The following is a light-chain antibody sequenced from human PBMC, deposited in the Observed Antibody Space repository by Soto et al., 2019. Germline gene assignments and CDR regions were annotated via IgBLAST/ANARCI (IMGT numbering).Light chain of an antibody. Sequence: ERVMTQSPATLSVSPGERVTLSCRASQNVLSNLAWYQQKPGQAPRLLIYGASTRATGIPARFSGSGSGTEFTSHHRRPQSGNFGGFYRPAYNKWPITFGQGTRLEIK. CDR1: QNVLSN. CDR2: GAS. J-gene: IGKJ5*01. V-gene: IGKV3-15*01. CDR3: PAYNKWPIT.